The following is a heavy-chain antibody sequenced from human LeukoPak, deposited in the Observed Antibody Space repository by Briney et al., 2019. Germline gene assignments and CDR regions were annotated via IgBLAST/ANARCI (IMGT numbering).Heavy chain of an antibody. D-gene: IGHD5-18*01. Sequence: ASVKVSGKASGYTCIRYGISWMRQAPGQGLEWMGWISAFNGNTNDAQNLQGRVTMTTDTSTSIAYMELRSLRSDDTAVYYCARDGAVDTAMAVDSWGQGTLVTVSS. V-gene: IGHV1-18*01. CDR3: ARDGAVDTAMAVDS. CDR1: GYTCIRYG. CDR2: ISAFNGNT. J-gene: IGHJ4*02.